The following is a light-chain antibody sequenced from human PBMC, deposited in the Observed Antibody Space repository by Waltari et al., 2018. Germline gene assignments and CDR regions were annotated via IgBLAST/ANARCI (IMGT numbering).Light chain of an antibody. CDR2: KDS. Sequence: SYELTQPPSVSVSPGQTARITCSGAALPTHYAYWYQQKPGQAPVLVIYKDSERPSGIPERFSGSSSGTTVTLTISGVQAEDEADYYCQSADSSGTYWVFGGGTKLTVL. V-gene: IGLV3-25*03. CDR1: ALPTHY. CDR3: QSADSSGTYWV. J-gene: IGLJ3*02.